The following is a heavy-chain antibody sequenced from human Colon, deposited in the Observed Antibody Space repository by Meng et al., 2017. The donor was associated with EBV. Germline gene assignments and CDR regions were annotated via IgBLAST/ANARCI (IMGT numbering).Heavy chain of an antibody. V-gene: IGHV4-39*07. Sequence: QLHLQGSGPGLVMPSGTLSLTSPISGGSITSTSSYWGWVRQPPGKGLEWIGSIYYRGSTNYNPSLKSRISMSVDMSKNQFSLKVNSVTAADTAIYYCVISSHNWGQGTLVTVSS. CDR3: VISSHN. D-gene: IGHD3-3*02. CDR2: IYYRGST. CDR1: GGSITSTSSY. J-gene: IGHJ4*02.